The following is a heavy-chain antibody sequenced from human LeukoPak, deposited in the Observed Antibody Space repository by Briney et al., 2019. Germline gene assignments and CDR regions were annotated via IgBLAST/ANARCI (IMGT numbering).Heavy chain of an antibody. J-gene: IGHJ3*02. CDR2: IIPIFGTA. Sequence: SVKVSRKASGGTFSSYAISWVRQAPGQGLEWMGGIIPIFGTANYAQKFQGRVTITADESTSTAYMELSSLRSEDTAVYYCARVKRGYSYGYVAFDIWGQGTMVTVSS. CDR1: GGTFSSYA. V-gene: IGHV1-69*01. D-gene: IGHD5-18*01. CDR3: ARVKRGYSYGYVAFDI.